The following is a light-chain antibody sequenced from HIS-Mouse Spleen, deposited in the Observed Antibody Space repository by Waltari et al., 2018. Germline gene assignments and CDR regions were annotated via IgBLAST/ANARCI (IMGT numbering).Light chain of an antibody. CDR1: SSDVGGYNY. CDR2: EVS. CDR3: SSYAGSNNLV. J-gene: IGLJ3*02. V-gene: IGLV2-8*01. Sequence: QSALTQPPSASGSPGPSVTISCTGPSSDVGGYNYVSWYPQPPGKAPKLMIYEVSKRPSGVPDRFSGSKSGNTASLTVSGLQAEDEADYYCSSYAGSNNLVFGGGTKLTVL.